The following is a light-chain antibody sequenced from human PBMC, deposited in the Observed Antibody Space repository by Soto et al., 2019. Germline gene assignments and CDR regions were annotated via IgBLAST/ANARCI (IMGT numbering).Light chain of an antibody. J-gene: IGKJ3*01. CDR3: QRNYNAPFP. V-gene: IGKV1-39*01. CDR2: AAS. Sequence: DIQMTQSPSSLSAFVGDTVTISCRATDSIDRYLNWYQQKPGQAPRVLITAASTLESGVPSRFSGSGSGTDFTLTNNKLQPEDFGTYHRQRNYNAPFPLGPGTKVAIK. CDR1: DSIDRY.